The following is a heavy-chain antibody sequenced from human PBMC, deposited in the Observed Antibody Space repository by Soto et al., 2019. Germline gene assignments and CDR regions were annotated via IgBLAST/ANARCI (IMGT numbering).Heavy chain of an antibody. D-gene: IGHD3-3*01. CDR2: ISRTGGRT. J-gene: IGHJ4*02. CDR1: AFNFSGSS. Sequence: EVQLLQSGGGLVQPGGPLRLSCAASAFNFSGSSMSWVRQAPGKGLHWVSGISRTGGRTFYTDSVKARFTISRHNSDKTIHLQINRMIVDVRALYYCANHDFWRFDYWGQGIGVTVSS. V-gene: IGHV3-23*01. CDR3: ANHDFWRFDY.